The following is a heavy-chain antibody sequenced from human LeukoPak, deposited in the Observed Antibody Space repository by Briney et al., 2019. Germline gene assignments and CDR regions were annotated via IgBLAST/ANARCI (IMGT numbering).Heavy chain of an antibody. Sequence: ASVKVSCKTSGYTFTSYGISWVRQAPGQGLEWMGWISAYNGNTNDAQKLQGRVTMTTDTSTSTAYMELRSLRSDDTAVYYCAREYYDFWSGYYRYYFDYWGQGTLVTVSS. D-gene: IGHD3-3*01. CDR3: AREYYDFWSGYYRYYFDY. J-gene: IGHJ4*02. CDR2: ISAYNGNT. V-gene: IGHV1-18*01. CDR1: GYTFTSYG.